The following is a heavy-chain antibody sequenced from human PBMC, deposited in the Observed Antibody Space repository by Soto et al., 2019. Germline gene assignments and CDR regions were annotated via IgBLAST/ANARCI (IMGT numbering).Heavy chain of an antibody. J-gene: IGHJ3*02. CDR2: INHSGST. CDR3: ARGAHFYGSGSYLFRRSAYAI. D-gene: IGHD3-10*01. CDR1: GGAFRGYR. Sequence: SETLCRTGAVYGGAFRGYRWRGNRQPPGKGLEWIGEINHSGSTNYNPSLKSRVTISVDTSKNQFSLKLSSVTAADTAVYYCARGAHFYGSGSYLFRRSAYAIWCQSTMVTGSS. V-gene: IGHV4-34*01.